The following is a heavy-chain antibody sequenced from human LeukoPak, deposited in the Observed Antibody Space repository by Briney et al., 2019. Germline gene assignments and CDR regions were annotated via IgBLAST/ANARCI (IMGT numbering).Heavy chain of an antibody. CDR3: ARGRGAY. CDR2: INQDGSEK. Sequence: PGGSLRLSCGASGFTFSTYWMNWVRQAPGMGLECVASINQDGSEKYCVDSVKGRFTISRHNAKKSVYLQMNSLRAEDTAVYYCARGRGAYWGQGTLVTVSS. J-gene: IGHJ4*02. CDR1: GFTFSTYW. V-gene: IGHV3-7*01. D-gene: IGHD4/OR15-4a*01.